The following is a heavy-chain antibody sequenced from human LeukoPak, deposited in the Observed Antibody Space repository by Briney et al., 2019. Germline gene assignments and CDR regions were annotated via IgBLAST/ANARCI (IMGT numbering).Heavy chain of an antibody. CDR1: GGSISSGGYY. Sequence: PSQTLSLTCTVSGGSISSGGYYWSWIRQHPGKGLEWIGYTYYSGSTYYNPSLKSRVTISIDTSRQQFFLKLSSVTAADTAVYYCVLAPNSNWFDFWGQGTRVTVSS. CDR2: TYYSGST. D-gene: IGHD2-8*01. J-gene: IGHJ5*01. V-gene: IGHV4-31*03. CDR3: VLAPNSNWFDF.